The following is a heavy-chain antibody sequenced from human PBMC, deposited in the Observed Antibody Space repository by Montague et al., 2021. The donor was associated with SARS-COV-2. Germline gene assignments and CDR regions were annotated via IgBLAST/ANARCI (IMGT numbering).Heavy chain of an antibody. CDR2: IYYSGST. CDR1: GGSIGSSSYY. Sequence: SETLSLTCTVSGGSIGSSSYYWGWIRQPPGKGLEWIGSIYYSGSTYYNPSLKSRVTISVDTSKNQFPLKLSSVTAADTAVYYCARDLAGYYGSGSYGGMDVWGQGTTVTVSS. J-gene: IGHJ6*02. D-gene: IGHD3-10*01. CDR3: ARDLAGYYGSGSYGGMDV. V-gene: IGHV4-39*06.